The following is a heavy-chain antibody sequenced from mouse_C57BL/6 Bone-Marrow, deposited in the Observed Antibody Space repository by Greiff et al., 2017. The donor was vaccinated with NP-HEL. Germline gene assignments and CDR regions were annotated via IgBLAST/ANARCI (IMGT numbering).Heavy chain of an antibody. Sequence: EVQLQQSGPELVKPGASVKISCKASGYTFTDYYMNWVKQSHGKSLEWIGDINPNNGGTSYNQKFKGKATLTVDKSSSTAYMELRSLTSEDSAVYYCALTYGSSSPFAYWGQGTLVTVSA. V-gene: IGHV1-26*01. CDR2: INPNNGGT. CDR3: ALTYGSSSPFAY. CDR1: GYTFTDYY. D-gene: IGHD1-1*01. J-gene: IGHJ3*01.